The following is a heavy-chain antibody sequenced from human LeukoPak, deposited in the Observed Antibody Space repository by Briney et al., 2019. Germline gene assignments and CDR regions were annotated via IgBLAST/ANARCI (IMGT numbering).Heavy chain of an antibody. CDR3: ARVGDYDSSGYYLYYFDY. CDR2: IYTSGST. Sequence: KASETLSLTCTVSGGSISSYYWSWIRQPAGKGLEWIGRIYTSGSTNYNPSLKSRVTISVDTSKNQFSLKLSSVTAADTAVYYCARVGDYDSSGYYLYYFDYWGQGTLVTVSS. V-gene: IGHV4-4*07. CDR1: GGSISSYY. J-gene: IGHJ4*02. D-gene: IGHD3-22*01.